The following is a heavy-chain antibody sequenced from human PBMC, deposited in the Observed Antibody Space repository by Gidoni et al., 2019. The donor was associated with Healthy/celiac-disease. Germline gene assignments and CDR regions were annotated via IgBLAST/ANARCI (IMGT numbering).Heavy chain of an antibody. D-gene: IGHD3-10*01. CDR1: GGSISSSSYY. CDR3: ARLSPFTLSMVRGVPDY. J-gene: IGHJ4*02. CDR2: IYYSGST. V-gene: IGHV4-39*01. Sequence: QLQLQESGPGLVKPSETLSLTCTVSGGSISSSSYYWGWLRQPPGKGLEWIGSIYYSGSTYYNPSLKSRVTISVDTSKNQFSLKLSSVTAADTAVYYCARLSPFTLSMVRGVPDYWGQGTLVTVSS.